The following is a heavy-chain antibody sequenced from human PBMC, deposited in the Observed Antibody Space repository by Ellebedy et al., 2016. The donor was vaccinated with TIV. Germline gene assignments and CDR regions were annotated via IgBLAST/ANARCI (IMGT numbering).Heavy chain of an antibody. CDR1: GGSISSGSYY. CDR2: IYTSGST. J-gene: IGHJ4*02. D-gene: IGHD4-23*01. Sequence: SETLSLXCTVSGGSISSGSYYWSWIRQPAGKGLEWIGRIYTSGSTNYNPSLKSRVTMSVDTSKNQFSLKMISVTAADTAVYYCARGRDYGGNSGFSDYWGQGTLVTVSS. CDR3: ARGRDYGGNSGFSDY. V-gene: IGHV4-61*02.